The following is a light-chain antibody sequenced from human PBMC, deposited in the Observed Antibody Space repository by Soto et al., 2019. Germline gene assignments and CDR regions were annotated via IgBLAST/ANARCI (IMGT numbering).Light chain of an antibody. J-gene: IGLJ3*02. CDR2: EDN. V-gene: IGLV2-23*01. CDR3: CSYAGSNTWV. CDR1: SSDIGKYNL. Sequence: QSALTQPASVSGSPGQSITISCTGRSSDIGKYNLVSWYQEHPGKAPKLIIYEDNKRPSGVSNRFSGSKSGNTASLTISGLQTEDEADYYCCSYAGSNTWVFGGATKLTVL.